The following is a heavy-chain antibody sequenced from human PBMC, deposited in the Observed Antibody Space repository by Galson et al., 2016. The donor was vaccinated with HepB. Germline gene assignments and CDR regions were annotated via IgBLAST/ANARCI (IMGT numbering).Heavy chain of an antibody. CDR3: ARSGLILLWFGAPDL. D-gene: IGHD3-10*01. CDR1: GFRFSTYP. J-gene: IGHJ4*02. Sequence: SLRLSCAASGFRFSTYPMIWVRQAPGKGLEWVSSISNSNAFIYYADSVKGRFTISRDNAKNSLYLQMDSLRDEDTAVYYCARSGLILLWFGAPDLWGPGTPVTVPS. V-gene: IGHV3-21*01. CDR2: ISNSNAFI.